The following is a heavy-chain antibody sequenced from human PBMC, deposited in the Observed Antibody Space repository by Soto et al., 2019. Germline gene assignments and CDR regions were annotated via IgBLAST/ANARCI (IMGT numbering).Heavy chain of an antibody. Sequence: QVQLVQSGAEVKKPGSSVKVSCKAYGDTFRSDAISWVRQAPGQGLEWMGGIIPIFGTANYAQKFQGRVTITADESTSPADMELSSLRSEDTAVYYCARGKSRGELGQFGVVNNWFDTWGQGSLVTDSS. CDR2: IIPIFGTA. V-gene: IGHV1-69*01. CDR3: ARGKSRGELGQFGVVNNWFDT. J-gene: IGHJ5*02. D-gene: IGHD3-3*01. CDR1: GDTFRSDA.